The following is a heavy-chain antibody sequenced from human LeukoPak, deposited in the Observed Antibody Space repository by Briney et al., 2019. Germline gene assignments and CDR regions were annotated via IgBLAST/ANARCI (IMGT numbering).Heavy chain of an antibody. J-gene: IGHJ3*02. V-gene: IGHV1-2*02. D-gene: IGHD3-16*01. Sequence: ASVKVSCKASGYTFTGYYIHWVRQAPGQGLEWMGWINPNSGGTNSAQKFQGRVTMTRDTSNSTAYMELSSLRSDDTAVYYCARELRGTVNDAFDIWGQGTMVTVSS. CDR3: ARELRGTVNDAFDI. CDR2: INPNSGGT. CDR1: GYTFTGYY.